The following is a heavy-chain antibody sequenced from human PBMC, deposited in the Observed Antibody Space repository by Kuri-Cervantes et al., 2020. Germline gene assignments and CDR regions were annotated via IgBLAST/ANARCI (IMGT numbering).Heavy chain of an antibody. D-gene: IGHD3-22*01. CDR3: ARGDHDRTGHYFPPNWHFDL. CDR2: INHSGST. Sequence: SETLSLTCAVYGGSFSGYYWSWIRQPPGKGLEWIGEINHSGSTNYNPSLKSRVTISFDTSKNQFSLKLSSVTAEDTAVYYCARGDHDRTGHYFPPNWHFDLWGHGTLVTVSS. CDR1: GGSFSGYY. J-gene: IGHJ2*01. V-gene: IGHV4-34*01.